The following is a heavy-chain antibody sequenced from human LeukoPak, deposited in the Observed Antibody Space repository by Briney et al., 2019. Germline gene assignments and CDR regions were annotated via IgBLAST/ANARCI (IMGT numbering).Heavy chain of an antibody. CDR1: GFTLNNYA. V-gene: IGHV3-23*01. CDR3: ARGGGYGVKIDY. CDR2: TSSSDAGT. J-gene: IGHJ4*02. Sequence: GGSLRLSCAASGFTLNNYAMSWVRQAPGKGLEWVSATSSSDAGTYHADSVRGRFTISRDNSKNTLYLQMSSLRAEDTAVYYCARGGGYGVKIDYWGQGTLITVSS. D-gene: IGHD3-10*01.